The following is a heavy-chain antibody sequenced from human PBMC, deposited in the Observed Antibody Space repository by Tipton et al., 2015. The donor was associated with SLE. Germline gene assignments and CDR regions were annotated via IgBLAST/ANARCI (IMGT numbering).Heavy chain of an antibody. CDR2: INHSGST. Sequence: TLSLTCAVYGGSFSGYYWSWIRQPPGKGLEWIGEINHSGSTNYNPSLKSRVTISVNTSKNQFSLKLSSVTAADTAVYYCARGFGRGDAFDIWGQGTMVTVSS. V-gene: IGHV4-34*01. CDR1: GGSFSGYY. CDR3: ARGFGRGDAFDI. J-gene: IGHJ3*02. D-gene: IGHD3-10*01.